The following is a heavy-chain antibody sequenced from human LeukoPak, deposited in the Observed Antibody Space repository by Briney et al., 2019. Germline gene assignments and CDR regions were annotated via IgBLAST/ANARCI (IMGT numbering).Heavy chain of an antibody. Sequence: GSVEVSCKASGYTFTSYGISWVRQAPGQGLEWMGWISAYNGNTNYAQKLQGRVTMTTDTSTSTAYMELRSLRSDDTAVYYCARDKGSGWYSDYWGQGTLVTVSS. CDR1: GYTFTSYG. CDR2: ISAYNGNT. V-gene: IGHV1-18*01. J-gene: IGHJ4*02. D-gene: IGHD6-19*01. CDR3: ARDKGSGWYSDY.